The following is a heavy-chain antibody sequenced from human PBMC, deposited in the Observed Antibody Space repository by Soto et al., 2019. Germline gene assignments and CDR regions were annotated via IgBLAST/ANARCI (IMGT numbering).Heavy chain of an antibody. CDR2: MSYAGSHE. CDR1: GFTFSTYG. V-gene: IGHV3-30*18. J-gene: IGHJ5*02. CDR3: AKDWGAPGELLANRVHP. D-gene: IGHD3-10*01. Sequence: QVQLVESGGGVVQPGRSLRLSCAASGFTFSTYGMHWVRQAPGKGLEWVAVMSYAGSHEFYADSVKGRFSISRDNSRNTLYLQMNSLRPEDTAVYFCAKDWGAPGELLANRVHPWGQGTRVTVSS.